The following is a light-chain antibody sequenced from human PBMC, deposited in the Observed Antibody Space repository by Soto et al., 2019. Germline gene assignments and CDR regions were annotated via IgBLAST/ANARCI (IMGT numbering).Light chain of an antibody. V-gene: IGLV2-8*01. J-gene: IGLJ1*01. CDR1: NSDVGSYNY. Sequence: ALTQPPSASGSPGQSVTISCTGANSDVGSYNYVSWYQQHPGKAPKLMIYEVNKRPSGVPDRFSGSKSGNTASLTVSGLQAEDEADYYCSSYAGTNTRYLFGSGTKVTVL. CDR2: EVN. CDR3: SSYAGTNTRYL.